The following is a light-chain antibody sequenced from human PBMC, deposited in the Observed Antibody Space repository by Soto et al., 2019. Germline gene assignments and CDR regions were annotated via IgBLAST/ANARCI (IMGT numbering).Light chain of an antibody. V-gene: IGLV2-14*01. Sequence: QSVLTQPASVSGSPGQSITISCTGTTSDVGGYNFVSWYQQSPGKAPKLIIYEVANRPSGVSDRFSGSKSGNTASLTISGLQAEDEAYYYCSSYTRRTTLVFGGGTKLTVL. J-gene: IGLJ3*02. CDR3: SSYTRRTTLV. CDR1: TSDVGGYNF. CDR2: EVA.